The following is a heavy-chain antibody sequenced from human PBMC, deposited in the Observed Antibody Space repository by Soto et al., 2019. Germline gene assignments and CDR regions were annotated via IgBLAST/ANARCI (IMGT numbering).Heavy chain of an antibody. D-gene: IGHD3-9*01. CDR2: IYYSGSP. CDR1: GGSISSGGYY. CDR3: ARSGKNVLRYFDWFIDY. Sequence: QVQLQESGPGLVKPSQTLSLTCTVSGGSISSGGYYWSWIRQHPGEGLEWIGYIYYSGSPYYNPSLQSRVTISVATSKNQFSLKLSSVTAADTAVYYCARSGKNVLRYFDWFIDYWGQGTLVTVSS. J-gene: IGHJ4*02. V-gene: IGHV4-31*03.